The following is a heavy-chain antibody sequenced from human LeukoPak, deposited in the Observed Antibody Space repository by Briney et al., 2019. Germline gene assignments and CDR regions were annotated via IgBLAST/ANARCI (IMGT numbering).Heavy chain of an antibody. CDR2: IYHSGST. CDR3: ARDSMRIQTGTTP. D-gene: IGHD1-1*01. V-gene: IGHV4-4*02. J-gene: IGHJ5*02. Sequence: SGTLSLTCAVSGGSISSSNWWSWVRQPPGKGLEWIGEIYHSGSTNYNPSLKSRVTISVDTSKNQFSLKLTSLTAADTALYFCARDSMRIQTGTTPWGQGTLVTVSS. CDR1: GGSISSSNW.